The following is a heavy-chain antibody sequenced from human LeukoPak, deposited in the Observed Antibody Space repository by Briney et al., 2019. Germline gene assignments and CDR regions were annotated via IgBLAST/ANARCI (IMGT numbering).Heavy chain of an antibody. V-gene: IGHV3-23*01. Sequence: PGGSLRLSCAASGFTFSSYAMSWVRQAPGKVLEWVSAISGSGGSTYYADSVKGRFTISRDNSKNTLYLQMNSLRAEDTAVYYCWGVQDRWLVAPFYNGESVDAFDIWGQGTMVTVSS. CDR3: WGVQDRWLVAPFYNGESVDAFDI. D-gene: IGHD2-8*01. J-gene: IGHJ3*02. CDR1: GFTFSSYA. CDR2: ISGSGGST.